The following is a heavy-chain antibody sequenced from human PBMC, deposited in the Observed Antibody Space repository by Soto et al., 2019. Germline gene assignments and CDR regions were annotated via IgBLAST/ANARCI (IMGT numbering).Heavy chain of an antibody. V-gene: IGHV4-30-4*01. Sequence: PSETLSLTCTVSGGSISSGDYYWSWIRQPPGKGLEWIGYIYYGGSTYYNPSLKSRVTISVDTSKNQFSLKLSSVTAADTAVYYCARGGSDNWFDPWGQGTLVTVSS. CDR2: IYYGGST. CDR3: ARGGSDNWFDP. J-gene: IGHJ5*02. CDR1: GGSISSGDYY.